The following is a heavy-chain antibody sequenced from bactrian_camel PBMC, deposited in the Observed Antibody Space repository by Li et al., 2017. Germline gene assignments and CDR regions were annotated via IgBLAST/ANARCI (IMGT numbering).Heavy chain of an antibody. CDR3: AADPCDKYWVVRHGDREDEYKH. CDR2: IHLRGHFT. J-gene: IGHJ4*01. D-gene: IGHD1*01. CDR1: GHSDSSYF. V-gene: IGHV3-3*01. Sequence: HVQLVESGGGSVQAGGTLRLGCAAPGHSDSSYFMAWFRQAPGKEREGVAAIHLRGHFTRYADSVAGRFTLAQDNAKKTLYLQMNDLKPEDTAMYYCAADPCDKYWVVRHGDREDEYKHWGQGTQVTV.